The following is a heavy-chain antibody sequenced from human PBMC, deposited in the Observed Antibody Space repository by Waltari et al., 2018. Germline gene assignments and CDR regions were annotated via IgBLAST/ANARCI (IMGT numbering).Heavy chain of an antibody. J-gene: IGHJ5*02. V-gene: IGHV1-69*13. CDR2: IIHIFGAT. CDR1: GCTFSNYA. D-gene: IGHD5-18*01. Sequence: QVQLVQSGAEVKEPGSSVKVSCKVSGCTFSNYAFSWMRQAPGQGLEWLGRIIHIFGATNYAQKFQGRVTITADKSTNVAYMELNSLRSEDTAVYFCARDLYTYEVNVPWGQGTLVTVSS. CDR3: ARDLYTYEVNVP.